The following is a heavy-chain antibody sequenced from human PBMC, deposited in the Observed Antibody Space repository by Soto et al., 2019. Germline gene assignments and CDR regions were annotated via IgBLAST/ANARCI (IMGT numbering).Heavy chain of an antibody. J-gene: IGHJ4*02. V-gene: IGHV3-72*01. CDR3: ARVFRDHFDY. Sequence: PGGSLRLSCVASGFSFSDHYMDWVRQAPGKGLEWVGRIRKKANSYTTENAASVKGRFTISRDDSKNSLFLQMDSLSTEDTAVYYCARVFRDHFDYWGQGTLVTVSS. CDR1: GFSFSDHY. CDR2: IRKKANSYTT.